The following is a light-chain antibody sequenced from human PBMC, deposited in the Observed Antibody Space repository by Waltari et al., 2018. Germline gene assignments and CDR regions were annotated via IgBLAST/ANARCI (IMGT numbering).Light chain of an antibody. J-gene: IGLJ2*01. V-gene: IGLV2-14*01. CDR2: DVT. CDR1: SRDVGYFNH. Sequence: QSALTQPASVSGSPGQSITISCTGTSRDVGYFNHVSWFQHHPASAPQPLIYDVTHRPTGVSSRFAGSTSVNTASLTISGLQAEDEADYYCSSYTGRGTVIFGGGTKLTVL. CDR3: SSYTGRGTVI.